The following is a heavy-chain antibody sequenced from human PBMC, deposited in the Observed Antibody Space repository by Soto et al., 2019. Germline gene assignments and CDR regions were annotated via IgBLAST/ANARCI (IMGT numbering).Heavy chain of an antibody. J-gene: IGHJ4*02. V-gene: IGHV4-4*02. CDR3: ARKAWVRFDY. CDR2: VFHTGNT. Sequence: SETLSLTCAVSGDSISSSVWWTWVRQPPGKGLEWIGEVFHTGNTNYNPSLKSRVTMSVDKSTNEFSLKVTSVTAADTAIYYCARKAWVRFDYWGQGALVTV. CDR1: GDSISSSVW. D-gene: IGHD7-27*01.